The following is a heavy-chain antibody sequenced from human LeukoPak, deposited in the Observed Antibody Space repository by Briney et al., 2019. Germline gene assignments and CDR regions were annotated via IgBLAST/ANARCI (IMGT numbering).Heavy chain of an antibody. Sequence: GGSLRLSCAASGFTVSSNYMSWVRQAPGKGLEWVSVIYSGGSTYYADSVKGRFTISRDNSKNKLYLQMNSLRAEDTAVYYCARPRGCYYDSSGLDAFDIWGQGTMVTVSS. J-gene: IGHJ3*02. CDR1: GFTVSSNY. CDR3: ARPRGCYYDSSGLDAFDI. CDR2: IYSGGST. D-gene: IGHD3-22*01. V-gene: IGHV3-66*02.